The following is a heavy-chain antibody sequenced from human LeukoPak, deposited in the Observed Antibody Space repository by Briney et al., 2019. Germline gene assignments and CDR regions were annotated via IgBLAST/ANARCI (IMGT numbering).Heavy chain of an antibody. CDR3: ADGLLFTAGMDV. Sequence: PSETLSLTCTVSGGSISSSSYYWGWIRQPPGKGLEWIGSIYYSGSTYYNPSLKSRVTISVDTSKNQFSLKLSSVTAADTAVYYCADGLLFTAGMDVWGQGTTVTVSS. CDR1: GGSISSSSYY. V-gene: IGHV4-39*01. CDR2: IYYSGST. J-gene: IGHJ6*02. D-gene: IGHD2-21*01.